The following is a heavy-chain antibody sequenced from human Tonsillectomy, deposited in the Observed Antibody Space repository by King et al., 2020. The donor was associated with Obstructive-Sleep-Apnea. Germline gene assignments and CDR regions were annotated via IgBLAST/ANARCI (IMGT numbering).Heavy chain of an antibody. Sequence: VQLVESGAEVKKPGASVKVSCKASGYTFTSYYMHWVRQAPGQGLEWMGIINPSGGSTSYALKFQGRVTMTRDTSTSTVYMELSSLRSEDTAVYYCAREVGGDCLDYWGQGTLVTVSS. J-gene: IGHJ4*02. CDR1: GYTFTSYY. V-gene: IGHV1-46*01. CDR2: INPSGGST. CDR3: AREVGGDCLDY. D-gene: IGHD2-21*02.